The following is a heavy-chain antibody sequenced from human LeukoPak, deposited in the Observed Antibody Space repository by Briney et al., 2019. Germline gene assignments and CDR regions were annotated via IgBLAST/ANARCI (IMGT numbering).Heavy chain of an antibody. V-gene: IGHV4-4*07. CDR1: GGSISSYY. J-gene: IGHJ4*02. CDR3: ARFSSIAAAFDY. D-gene: IGHD6-13*01. Sequence: PSETLSLTCTVSGGSISSYYWSWIRQPPGKGLEWIGCIYTSGTTHYNPSLKSRVTMSVDTSKNQFSLNLSSVTAADTAVYYCARFSSIAAAFDYWGLGTLVAVSS. CDR2: IYTSGTT.